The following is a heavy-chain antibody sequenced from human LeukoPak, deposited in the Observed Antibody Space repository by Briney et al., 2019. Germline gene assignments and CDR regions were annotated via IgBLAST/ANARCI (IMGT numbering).Heavy chain of an antibody. Sequence: SVKVSCKTSGYNFIANSIHWVRQAPGQGLEWMGGIIPIFGTANYAQKFQGRVTITADESTSTAYMELSSLRSEDTAVYYCARYYGSGPTLNWFDPWGQGTLVTVSS. J-gene: IGHJ5*02. D-gene: IGHD3-10*01. CDR3: ARYYGSGPTLNWFDP. V-gene: IGHV1-69*13. CDR2: IIPIFGTA. CDR1: GYNFIANS.